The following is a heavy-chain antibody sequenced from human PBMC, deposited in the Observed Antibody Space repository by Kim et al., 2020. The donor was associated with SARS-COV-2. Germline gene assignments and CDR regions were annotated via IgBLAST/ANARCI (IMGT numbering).Heavy chain of an antibody. CDR3: ARDGLGRSSWHNYYFDY. CDR2: ISSSSSYI. Sequence: GGSLRLSCAASGFTFSSYSMNWVRQAPGKGLEWVSSISSSSSYIYYADSVKGRFTISRDNAKNSLYLQMNSLRAEDTAVYYCARDGLGRSSWHNYYFDYWGQGTLVTVSS. V-gene: IGHV3-21*01. CDR1: GFTFSSYS. J-gene: IGHJ4*02. D-gene: IGHD6-13*01.